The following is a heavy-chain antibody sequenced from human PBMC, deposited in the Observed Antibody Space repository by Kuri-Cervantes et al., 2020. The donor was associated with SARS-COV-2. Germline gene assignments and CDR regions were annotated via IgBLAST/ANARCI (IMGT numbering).Heavy chain of an antibody. CDR1: GFTFSSYS. Sequence: GESLKISCAASGFTFSSYSMSWVRQTPGKGLEWISYISNTGSAIYYADSVKGRFTISRDNGKKSVYLRMSSLRRDDTAVYYCARDDRPPIRNYDYYHMDVWGQGTSVTVSS. CDR3: ARDDRPPIRNYDYYHMDV. V-gene: IGHV3-48*04. CDR2: ISNTGSAI. D-gene: IGHD2-21*01. J-gene: IGHJ6*03.